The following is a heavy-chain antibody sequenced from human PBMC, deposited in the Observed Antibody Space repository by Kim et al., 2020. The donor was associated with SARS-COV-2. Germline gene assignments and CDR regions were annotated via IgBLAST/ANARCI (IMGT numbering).Heavy chain of an antibody. Sequence: GGSLRLSCAASGFTFSSYSMNWVRQAPGKGLEWVSSISSSRSYIYYADSVKGRFTISRDNAKNSLYLQMNSLRAEDTAVYYCARDLGRTLWFGEWKSYWYFDLWGRGTLVTVSS. J-gene: IGHJ2*01. CDR1: GFTFSSYS. D-gene: IGHD3-10*01. V-gene: IGHV3-21*01. CDR3: ARDLGRTLWFGEWKSYWYFDL. CDR2: ISSSRSYI.